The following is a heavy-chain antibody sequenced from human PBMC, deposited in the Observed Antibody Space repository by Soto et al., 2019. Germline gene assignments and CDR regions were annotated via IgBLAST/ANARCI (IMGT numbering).Heavy chain of an antibody. CDR3: ARSYYYDSSGHYSGPGYYFDS. V-gene: IGHV3-30-3*01. CDR2: ISYDGSYN. D-gene: IGHD3-22*01. CDR1: GFTFTSYA. J-gene: IGHJ4*02. Sequence: GGSLRLSCAASGFTFTSYAMHWVRQAPGKGLEWVAVISYDGSYNYYADSVKVRFTISRDNANSTLFLQMNSLRAEDTAAYYCARSYYYDSSGHYSGPGYYFDSWGQGTLVTVSS.